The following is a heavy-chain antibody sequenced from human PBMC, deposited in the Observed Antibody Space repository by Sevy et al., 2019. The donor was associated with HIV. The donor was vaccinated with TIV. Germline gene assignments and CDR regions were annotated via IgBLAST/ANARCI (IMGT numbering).Heavy chain of an antibody. CDR1: GFTFSSYG. Sequence: GGSLRLSCAASGFTFSSYGMHWVRQAPGKGLEWVAVIWYDGSNKYYADSVKGRFTISRDNSKNTLYLQMNSLRAEDTAVYYCASLPNNYYDSSGSSGDDAFDIWGQGTMVTISS. CDR3: ASLPNNYYDSSGSSGDDAFDI. J-gene: IGHJ3*02. CDR2: IWYDGSNK. V-gene: IGHV3-33*01. D-gene: IGHD3-22*01.